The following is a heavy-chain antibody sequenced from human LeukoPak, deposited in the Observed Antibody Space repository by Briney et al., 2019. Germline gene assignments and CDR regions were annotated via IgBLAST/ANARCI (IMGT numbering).Heavy chain of an antibody. Sequence: GGSLRLSCVASGFTFSDYYINWIRQAPGKGLEWVSYISSSGSARYYTDSVKGRFTISRDNAKNSLYLQMNSLRAEDTAVYYCARAGAGSNYYYFMDLWGKGTTVTVSS. D-gene: IGHD1-14*01. J-gene: IGHJ6*03. CDR1: GFTFSDYY. CDR2: ISSSGSAR. V-gene: IGHV3-11*04. CDR3: ARAGAGSNYYYFMDL.